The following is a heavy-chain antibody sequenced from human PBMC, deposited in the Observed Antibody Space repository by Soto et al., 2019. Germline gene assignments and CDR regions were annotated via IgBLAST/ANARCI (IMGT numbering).Heavy chain of an antibody. CDR3: AKNPAISSARPRLVMAYMDV. J-gene: IGHJ6*03. Sequence: PGGSLRLSCAASGFTFSSYAMSWVRQAPGKGLEWVSAISGSGGSTYYADSVKGRFTISRDNSKNTLYLQMNSLRAEDTAVYYCAKNPAISSARPRLVMAYMDVWGKGTTVTVSS. V-gene: IGHV3-23*01. CDR2: ISGSGGST. D-gene: IGHD3-9*01. CDR1: GFTFSSYA.